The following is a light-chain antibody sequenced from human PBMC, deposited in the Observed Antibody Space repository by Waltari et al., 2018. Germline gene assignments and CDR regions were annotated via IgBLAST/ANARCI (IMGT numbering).Light chain of an antibody. V-gene: IGKV3-11*01. CDR3: QQHYTTPWT. CDR1: QSVGTY. J-gene: IGKJ1*01. Sequence: EIVLTQSPATLSLSPGERATLSCRASQSVGTYLAWYQQKPGQAPRLLISDASYRASGIPARFSGSGSGTDFTLTISSLEPEDVAVYYCQQHYTTPWTFGQGTKVEIK. CDR2: DAS.